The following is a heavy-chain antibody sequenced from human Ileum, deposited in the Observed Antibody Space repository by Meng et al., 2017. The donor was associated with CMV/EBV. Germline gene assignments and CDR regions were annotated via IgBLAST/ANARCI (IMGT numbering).Heavy chain of an antibody. CDR1: GYTFTNYG. CDR2: MNPNSGNT. J-gene: IGHJ4*02. V-gene: IGHV1-8*02. CDR3: ARGQLPRRGLAD. D-gene: IGHD3-10*01. Sequence: ASVKVSCKASGYTFTNYGISWVRQAPGQGLEWMAWMNPNSGNTGYAQKFQGRVTITRNTSISTAYMELSSLRSEDTAVYYCARGQLPRRGLADWGQGTLVTVSS.